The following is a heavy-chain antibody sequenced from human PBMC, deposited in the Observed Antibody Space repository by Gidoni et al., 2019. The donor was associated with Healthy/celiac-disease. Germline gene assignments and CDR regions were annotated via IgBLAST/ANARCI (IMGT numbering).Heavy chain of an antibody. D-gene: IGHD3-16*01. Sequence: QLQLQESGPGLVKPSEPLSLTCTVSGASISSSSNYWGWIRQPPGRGLGWIGSIYYSGSTYYNPSLKSRVTISVDTSKNQFSLKLSSVTAADTAVYYCARQWQGGIDYWGQGTLVTVSS. CDR3: ARQWQGGIDY. V-gene: IGHV4-39*01. CDR2: IYYSGST. J-gene: IGHJ4*02. CDR1: GASISSSSNY.